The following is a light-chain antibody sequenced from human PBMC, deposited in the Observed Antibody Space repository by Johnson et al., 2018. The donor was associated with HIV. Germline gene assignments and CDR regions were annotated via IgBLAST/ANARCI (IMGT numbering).Light chain of an antibody. V-gene: IGLV1-51*02. Sequence: QSVLTQPPSVSAAPGQKVTISCSGSSSNIGNNYVSWYQQLPGTAPQLLIYENNKRPSGIPDRFSGSKSGTSATLGITGLKTGDEADYYCGTWDSSLSGVFGTGTKVTVL. CDR1: SSNIGNNY. J-gene: IGLJ1*01. CDR2: ENN. CDR3: GTWDSSLSGV.